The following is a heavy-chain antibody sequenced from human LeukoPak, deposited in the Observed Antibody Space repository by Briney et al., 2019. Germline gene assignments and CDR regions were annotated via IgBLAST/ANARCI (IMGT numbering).Heavy chain of an antibody. CDR2: ISWNTGSI. V-gene: IGHV3-9*01. CDR3: AKALSGAFDI. J-gene: IGHJ3*02. Sequence: PGRSMRLSCAASGFTFDDYAMHCVRQAPGKGLEWVSGISWNTGSIGYADSVKGRFTISRDNAKNSLYLQMNSLRAEDTALYYCAKALSGAFDIWGQGTMVTVSS. D-gene: IGHD5/OR15-5a*01. CDR1: GFTFDDYA.